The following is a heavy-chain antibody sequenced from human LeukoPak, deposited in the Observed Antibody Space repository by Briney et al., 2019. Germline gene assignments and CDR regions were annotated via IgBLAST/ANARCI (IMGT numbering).Heavy chain of an antibody. CDR3: ARDMNYSGAFDI. CDR1: GGSISSSNW. V-gene: IGHV4-4*02. Sequence: SGTLSLTCAVSGGSISSSNWWSWVRQPPGKGLEWIGSIYYSGSTYYSPSLKSRVTISVDTSKNQFSLKLRSVTAADTAVYYCARDMNYSGAFDIWGQGTMVTVSS. D-gene: IGHD4-11*01. J-gene: IGHJ3*02. CDR2: IYYSGST.